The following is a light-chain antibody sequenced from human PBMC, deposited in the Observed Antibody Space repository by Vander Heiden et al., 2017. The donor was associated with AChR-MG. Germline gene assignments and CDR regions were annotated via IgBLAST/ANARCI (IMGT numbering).Light chain of an antibody. J-gene: IGLJ3*02. CDR2: KVS. CDR1: SRDVGGYNY. CDR3: SSYAGSNNWV. V-gene: IGLV2-8*01. Sequence: QPALTQPPPASGSPGQSVTISCTGTSRDVGGYNYVPWYQQHPGKAPQLMIYKVSKRPSGVPDRFSGSKSGNTASLTVSGLQAEDEADYYCSSYAGSNNWVFGGGTKLTVL.